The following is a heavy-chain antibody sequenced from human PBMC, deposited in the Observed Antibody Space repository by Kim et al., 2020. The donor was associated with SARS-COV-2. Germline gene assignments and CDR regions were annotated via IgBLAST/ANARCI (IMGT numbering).Heavy chain of an antibody. V-gene: IGHV4-39*01. J-gene: IGHJ4*02. CDR1: GGSISSSSYY. Sequence: SETLSLICTVSGGSISSSSYYWGWIRQPPGKGLEWIGSIYYSGSTYYNPSLKSRVTISVDTSKNQFSLKLSSVTAADTAVYYCARQPYGDDFLDYWGQGTLVTVSS. D-gene: IGHD4-17*01. CDR2: IYYSGST. CDR3: ARQPYGDDFLDY.